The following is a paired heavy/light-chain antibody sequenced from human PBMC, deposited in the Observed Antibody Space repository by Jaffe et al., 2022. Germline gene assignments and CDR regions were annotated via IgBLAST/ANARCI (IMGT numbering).Light chain of an antibody. CDR3: MQGTHWPLT. J-gene: IGKJ4*01. V-gene: IGKV2-30*02. CDR1: QSLVHTDENTY. CDR2: KVS. Sequence: DVVMTQFPLSLTVTLGQPASISCRSSQSLVHTDENTYLNWFQQRPGQSPRRLIYKVSNRDSGVPDRFSGSGSGTDFTLKVNRVEAEDVGVYYCMQGTHWPLTFGGGSKVEI.
Heavy chain of an antibody. J-gene: IGHJ4*02. CDR2: IKSETDGGAT. V-gene: IGHV3-15*01. D-gene: IGHD5-12*01. CDR1: GFTFSAAW. Sequence: EVQLVESGGGLVKPGGSLRLSCAASGFTFSAAWMTWVRQAPGKGLQWVGRIKSETDGGATEYAAVVKGRFTVSRDDSRNTLFLQMNSLKTEDTAVYYCSTDYSSLAATREYWGQGTRVTVSS. CDR3: STDYSSLAATREY.